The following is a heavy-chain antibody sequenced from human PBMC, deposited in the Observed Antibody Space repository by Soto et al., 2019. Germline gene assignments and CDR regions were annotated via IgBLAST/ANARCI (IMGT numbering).Heavy chain of an antibody. J-gene: IGHJ5*02. CDR2: IYHSGST. Sequence: SETLSLTCAVSGGSISSGGYSWSWIRQPPGKGLEWIGYIYHSGSTYYNPSLKSRVTISVDRSKNQFSLKLSSVTAADTAVYYCARDTVTGTTSCFDPWGQGTLVTVSS. CDR1: GGSISSGGYS. CDR3: ARDTVTGTTSCFDP. D-gene: IGHD1-7*01. V-gene: IGHV4-30-2*01.